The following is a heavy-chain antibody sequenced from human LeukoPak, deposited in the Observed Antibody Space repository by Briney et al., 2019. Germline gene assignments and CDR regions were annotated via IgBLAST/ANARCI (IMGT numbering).Heavy chain of an antibody. D-gene: IGHD2-2*03. V-gene: IGHV1-69*13. Sequence: SVKVSCKGAGGRFTSYAISWVRQAPGQGQGWMGGIITIFGTANYAPKFQGRVTITADESTSTTYMELSSLRSEDTAVYYCASAIPVDIVVVPAHFDYWGQGTLVTVSS. J-gene: IGHJ4*02. CDR1: GGRFTSYA. CDR2: IITIFGTA. CDR3: ASAIPVDIVVVPAHFDY.